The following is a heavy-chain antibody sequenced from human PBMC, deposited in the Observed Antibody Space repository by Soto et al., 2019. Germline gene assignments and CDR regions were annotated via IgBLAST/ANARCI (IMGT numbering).Heavy chain of an antibody. D-gene: IGHD5-12*01. J-gene: IGHJ4*01. CDR3: ATIRVRGGPLRFED. CDR1: GGLISKYS. Sequence: QVQLVQSGAEVRKPGSSVKVSCKTSGGLISKYSFNWVRQAPGQGLEWMGGVLPISGSTDYAPKFQGRLTITADRSTSTVYMELSRLRSDDTANYYCATIRVRGGPLRFEDGGQGMLISFSS. V-gene: IGHV1-69*06. CDR2: VLPISGST.